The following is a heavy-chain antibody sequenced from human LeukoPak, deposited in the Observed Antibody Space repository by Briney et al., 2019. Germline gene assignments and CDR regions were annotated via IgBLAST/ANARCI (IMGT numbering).Heavy chain of an antibody. Sequence: ASVKVSCKASGYTFTSYYMHWVRQAPGQGLEWMGWINPNSGGTNYAQKFQGRVTMTRDTSISTAYMELSRLRSDDTAVYYCAESRAAAAPFDYWGQGTLVTVSS. J-gene: IGHJ4*02. CDR1: GYTFTSYY. CDR3: AESRAAAAPFDY. V-gene: IGHV1-2*02. D-gene: IGHD6-13*01. CDR2: INPNSGGT.